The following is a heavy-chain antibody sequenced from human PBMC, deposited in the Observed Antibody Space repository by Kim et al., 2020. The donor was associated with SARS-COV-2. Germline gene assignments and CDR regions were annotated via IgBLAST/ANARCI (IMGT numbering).Heavy chain of an antibody. Sequence: GRTYYNPSLTRRVTISVDPSKNQFSLKLSSVTAADTAVYYCAREHSGYDPWGQGTLVTVSS. D-gene: IGHD5-12*01. CDR2: GRT. V-gene: IGHV4-39*07. J-gene: IGHJ5*02. CDR3: AREHSGYDP.